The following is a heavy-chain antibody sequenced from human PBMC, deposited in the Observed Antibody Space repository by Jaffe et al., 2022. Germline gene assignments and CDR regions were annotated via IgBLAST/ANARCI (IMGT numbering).Heavy chain of an antibody. D-gene: IGHD6-6*01. Sequence: EVQLVESGGGLVQPGRSLRLSCAASGFTFDDYAMHWVRQAPGKGLEWVSGISWNSGSIGYADSVKGRFTISRDNAKNSLYLQMNSLRAEDTALYYCAKGQQLVRGYYYYYMDVWGKGTTVTVSS. CDR3: AKGQQLVRGYYYYYMDV. J-gene: IGHJ6*03. CDR1: GFTFDDYA. CDR2: ISWNSGSI. V-gene: IGHV3-9*01.